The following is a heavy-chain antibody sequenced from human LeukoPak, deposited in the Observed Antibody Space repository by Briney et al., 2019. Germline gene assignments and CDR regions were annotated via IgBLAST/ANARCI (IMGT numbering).Heavy chain of an antibody. J-gene: IGHJ4*02. CDR1: GYSFTSYW. CDR3: AGLIGYCSGGSCPLGPYYFDY. CDR2: IYPGDSDT. V-gene: IGHV5-51*01. D-gene: IGHD2-15*01. Sequence: RGESLKISCKGSGYSFTSYWIGWVRQMPGKGLEWMGIIYPGDSDTRYSPSFQGQVTISADKSLSTAYLQWSSLKASDTAMYYCAGLIGYCSGGSCPLGPYYFDYWGQGTLVTVSS.